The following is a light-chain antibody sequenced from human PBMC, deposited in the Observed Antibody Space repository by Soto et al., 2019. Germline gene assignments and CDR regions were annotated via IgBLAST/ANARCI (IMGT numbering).Light chain of an antibody. J-gene: IGLJ2*01. CDR2: DVS. CDR3: SSYTSSSTLE. V-gene: IGLV2-14*03. Sequence: QSVLTQPASVSGSPGQSITISCTGTSSDVGGYNSVSWYQHHPGKAPKVMIYDVSNRPSGVSNRFSGSKSGNTASLTISGLQAEDEADYYCSSYTSSSTLEFGGGTKLTVL. CDR1: SSDVGGYNS.